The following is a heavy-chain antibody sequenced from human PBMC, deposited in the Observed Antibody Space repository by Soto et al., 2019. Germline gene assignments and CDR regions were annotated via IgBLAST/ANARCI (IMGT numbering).Heavy chain of an antibody. Sequence: GGSLRLSCAASGFTFSSYAMSWVRQAPGKGLEWVTVISFDGNNKYYADSVKGRFTISRDNSKNTLYLQMNSLRAEDTAVYYCAKGHVPVAGGSCDYWGQGTLVTVSS. V-gene: IGHV3-30*18. CDR2: ISFDGNNK. D-gene: IGHD6-19*01. CDR3: AKGHVPVAGGSCDY. CDR1: GFTFSSYA. J-gene: IGHJ4*02.